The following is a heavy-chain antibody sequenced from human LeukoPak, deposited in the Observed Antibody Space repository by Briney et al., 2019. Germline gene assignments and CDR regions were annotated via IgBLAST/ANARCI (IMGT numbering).Heavy chain of an antibody. CDR2: IWNGGSNK. Sequence: PGGSLRLSCAASGFIFSNYCMHWVRQAPGKGLEWVAGIWNGGSNKYYADSVKGRFTISRDNSKNTLYLQMNSLRADDTAVHYFAKDPYDVLTCAPRGFVPWGQGTLVTVSS. D-gene: IGHD3-9*01. CDR1: GFIFSNYC. V-gene: IGHV3-33*06. CDR3: AKDPYDVLTCAPRGFVP. J-gene: IGHJ5*02.